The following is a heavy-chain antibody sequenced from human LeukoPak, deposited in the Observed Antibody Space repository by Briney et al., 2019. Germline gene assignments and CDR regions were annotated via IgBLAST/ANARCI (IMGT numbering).Heavy chain of an antibody. V-gene: IGHV3-74*01. J-gene: IGHJ4*02. CDR2: INSDGSST. CDR3: ASENDFWSGSLDY. Sequence: GGSLRLSCAASGFTFSSYWMHWVRQAPGKGLVWVSRINSDGSSTSYADSVKGRFTISRDNAKNTLYLQMNSLRAEDTAVYYCASENDFWSGSLDYWGQGTLVTVSS. CDR1: GFTFSSYW. D-gene: IGHD3-3*01.